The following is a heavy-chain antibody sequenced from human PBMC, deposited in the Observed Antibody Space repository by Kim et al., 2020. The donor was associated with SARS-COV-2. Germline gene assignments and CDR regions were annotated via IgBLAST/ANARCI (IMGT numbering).Heavy chain of an antibody. CDR1: GFTFGDYA. Sequence: GGSLRLSCTASGFTFGDYAMSWFRQAPGKGLEWVGFIRSKAYGGTTEYAASVKGRFTISRDDSKSIAYLQMNSLKTEDTAVYYCTREMRFKYYDILTGYYTVNAFDIWGQGTMVTVSS. CDR3: TREMRFKYYDILTGYYTVNAFDI. CDR2: IRSKAYGGTT. J-gene: IGHJ3*02. V-gene: IGHV3-49*03. D-gene: IGHD3-9*01.